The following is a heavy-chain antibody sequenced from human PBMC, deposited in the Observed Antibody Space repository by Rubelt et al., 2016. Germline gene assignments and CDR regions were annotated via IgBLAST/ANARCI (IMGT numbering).Heavy chain of an antibody. CDR1: GFTFSSYW. CDR3: VRGGVDV. V-gene: IGHV3-74*03. Sequence: EVQLVESGGGLVKPGGSLRLSCAASGFTFSSYWMHWVRQAPGKGLVWVSRINSDGSITAYADSVKGRFTSSRDNAKSTLYLQMNSLSVADTATYYCVRGGVDVWGQGTTVTVSS. CDR2: INSDGSIT. J-gene: IGHJ6*02.